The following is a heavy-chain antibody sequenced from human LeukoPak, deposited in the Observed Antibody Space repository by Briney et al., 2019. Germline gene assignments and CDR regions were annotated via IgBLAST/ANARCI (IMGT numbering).Heavy chain of an antibody. CDR2: IGGDGTTT. CDR3: ASSIVVPGHY. J-gene: IGHJ4*02. D-gene: IGHD6-19*01. V-gene: IGHV3-74*01. Sequence: PGGSLRLSCTASGFAFSSYWMHWVRQAPGKGLVWVSHIGGDGTTTGYADSVKGRFTISRDNVKNTLYLQMNSLRVEDTAVYYCASSIVVPGHYWGQGTLVTVSS. CDR1: GFAFSSYW.